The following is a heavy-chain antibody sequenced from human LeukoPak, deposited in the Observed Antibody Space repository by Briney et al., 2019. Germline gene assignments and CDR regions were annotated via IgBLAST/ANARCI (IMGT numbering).Heavy chain of an antibody. CDR1: GWTFSSYG. CDR3: AKYGLAGSGRYHDASDI. CDR2: ISVSGGST. J-gene: IGHJ3*02. V-gene: IGHV3-23*01. D-gene: IGHD3-10*01. Sequence: GGSLRLSCVASGWTFSSYGMTWVRQPPGKGVDGVSAISVSGGSTYYANSVKGRSTISRDNSKNTLYLQMNSLRAEDTAVYYCAKYGLAGSGRYHDASDIWGQGTMVTVSS.